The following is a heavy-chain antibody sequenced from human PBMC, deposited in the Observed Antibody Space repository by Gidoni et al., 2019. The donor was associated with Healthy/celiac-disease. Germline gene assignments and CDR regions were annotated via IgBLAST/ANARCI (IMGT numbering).Heavy chain of an antibody. Sequence: EVQLVQSGAEVKKPGESLRISCKGSGYSFTSYWISWVRQMPGKGLEWMGRIDPSDSYTNYSPSFQGHVTISADKSISTAYLQWSSLKASDTAMYYCATHSIFGVVPGWFDPWGQGTLVTVSS. V-gene: IGHV5-10-1*03. CDR3: ATHSIFGVVPGWFDP. CDR2: IDPSDSYT. J-gene: IGHJ5*02. D-gene: IGHD3-3*01. CDR1: GYSFTSYW.